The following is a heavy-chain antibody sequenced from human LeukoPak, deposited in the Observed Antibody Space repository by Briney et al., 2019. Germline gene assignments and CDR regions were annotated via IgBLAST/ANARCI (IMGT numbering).Heavy chain of an antibody. D-gene: IGHD1-26*01. J-gene: IGHJ4*02. CDR2: IYYTGRT. Sequence: SETLSLTCTVSGASISSNHWGWIRQPPGQGLEWIGYIYYTGRTNNNPSLKSRVTISVDTSKNQFSLKLSSVTAADTAVYYCARGGSYYANDFDYWGQGTLVAVSS. V-gene: IGHV4-59*12. CDR3: ARGGSYYANDFDY. CDR1: GASISSNH.